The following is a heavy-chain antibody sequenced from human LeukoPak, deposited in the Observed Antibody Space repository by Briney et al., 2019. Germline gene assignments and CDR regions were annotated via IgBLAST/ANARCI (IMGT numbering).Heavy chain of an antibody. CDR2: ISHDGNTG. CDR1: KFMFSAYN. D-gene: IGHD1-26*01. J-gene: IGHJ4*02. Sequence: GRSLRLSCAASKFMFSAYNMHWVRQVPGKGLEWLAIISHDGNTGHYADSVKGRFTISRDNSKDPVDLQMNSLRAEDTAVYYCARGDGGSDSSSAYWGQGTLVTVSS. V-gene: IGHV3-30-3*01. CDR3: ARGDGGSDSSSAY.